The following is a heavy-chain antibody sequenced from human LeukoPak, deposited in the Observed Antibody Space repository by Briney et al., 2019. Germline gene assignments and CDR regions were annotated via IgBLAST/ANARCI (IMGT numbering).Heavy chain of an antibody. J-gene: IGHJ4*02. CDR2: IYHSGST. Sequence: SETLSLTCTVSGYSISSGYYWGWIRQPPGKGLEWIGSIYHSGSTYYNPSLKSRVTISVDTSKNQFSLKLNSVTAADTAVYYCARPSSSSSWTYFDYWGQGTLVTVSS. V-gene: IGHV4-38-2*02. CDR3: ARPSSSSSWTYFDY. D-gene: IGHD6-13*01. CDR1: GYSISSGYY.